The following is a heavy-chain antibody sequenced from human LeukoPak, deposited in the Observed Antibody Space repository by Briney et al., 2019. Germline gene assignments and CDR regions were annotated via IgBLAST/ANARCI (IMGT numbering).Heavy chain of an antibody. CDR3: ARVYGDYHDSTGDSYWHGYFDN. Sequence: ASVKVSCKASGYSFTSYGITWVRQAPGQGLEWMGWISAYNGNTNYVQRLQGRVTMTTDTSTSTAYMELRSLTSDDTAVYYCARVYGDYHDSTGDSYWHGYFDNWGQGTLVIVSS. CDR2: ISAYNGNT. J-gene: IGHJ4*02. V-gene: IGHV1-18*01. D-gene: IGHD3-22*01. CDR1: GYSFTSYG.